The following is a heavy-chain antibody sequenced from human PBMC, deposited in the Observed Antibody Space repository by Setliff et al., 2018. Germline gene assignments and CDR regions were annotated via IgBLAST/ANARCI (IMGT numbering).Heavy chain of an antibody. CDR2: IYPSDSDT. D-gene: IGHD5-18*01. J-gene: IGHJ3*02. CDR3: ARRNTAMVYGFDI. CDR1: GYRFTSYW. Sequence: PGESLTISCKGSGYRFTSYWIGWVRQMPGKGLECMGIIYPSDSDTRYSPSWQGQVTISADKSISTAYLQWSSLKASDTAMYYCARRNTAMVYGFDIWGQGTMVTVSS. V-gene: IGHV5-51*01.